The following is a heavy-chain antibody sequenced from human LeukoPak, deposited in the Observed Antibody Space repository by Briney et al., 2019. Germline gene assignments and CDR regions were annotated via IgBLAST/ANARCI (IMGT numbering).Heavy chain of an antibody. CDR1: GFTFDDYA. D-gene: IGHD2-15*01. Sequence: GGSLRLSCAASGFTFDDYAMHWVRQAPGKGLEWVSRISGDGGSTYYADSVKGRFTISRDNSKNSLYLQMNSLRTEDTALYYCAKARPSAYGGYCSGGSCYGNWFDPWGQGTLVTVSS. V-gene: IGHV3-43*02. CDR3: AKARPSAYGGYCSGGSCYGNWFDP. CDR2: ISGDGGST. J-gene: IGHJ5*02.